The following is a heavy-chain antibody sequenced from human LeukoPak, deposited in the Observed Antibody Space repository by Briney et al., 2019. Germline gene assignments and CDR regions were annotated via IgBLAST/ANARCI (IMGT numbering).Heavy chain of an antibody. V-gene: IGHV3-23*01. CDR2: ISGRGGGT. CDR3: AKSISGRYDYYGMDV. J-gene: IGHJ6*02. D-gene: IGHD6-25*01. Sequence: PGGTLRLSSAASGFTLSIYARSWVRQAPGEGREWGSAISGRGGGTYYAASVKGRFTIARANSKNTLDLRMNSLRARERGVYYCAKSISGRYDYYGMDVWGQGTTVSVSS. CDR1: GFTLSIYA.